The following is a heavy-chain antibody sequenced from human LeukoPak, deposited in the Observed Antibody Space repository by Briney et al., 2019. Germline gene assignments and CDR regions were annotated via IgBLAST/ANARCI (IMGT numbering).Heavy chain of an antibody. J-gene: IGHJ4*02. D-gene: IGHD6-19*01. V-gene: IGHV3-53*01. CDR3: ARVGYSSGWYVDY. CDR2: IYSGGST. Sequence: PGGSLRLSCAASGFTVSSNYMSWVRQAPGKGLEWVSVIYSGGSTYYADSVKGRFTISRDNSKNTLYLQMNSLRAEDTAVYYCARVGYSSGWYVDYWGQGTLVTVSS. CDR1: GFTVSSNY.